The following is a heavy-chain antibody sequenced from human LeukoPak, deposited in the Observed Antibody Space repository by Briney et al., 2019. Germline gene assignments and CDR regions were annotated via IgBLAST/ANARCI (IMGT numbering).Heavy chain of an antibody. Sequence: PGGTLRLSCAASGFTFSSYGMSWVRQAPGKGLEWVSAISGSGGSTYYADSVKGRLTISRDNSKNTLYLQMNSLRAEDTAVYYCAKRLAAAGSYYQYYYMDVWGKGTTVTISS. J-gene: IGHJ6*03. D-gene: IGHD6-13*01. CDR2: ISGSGGST. CDR1: GFTFSSYG. V-gene: IGHV3-23*01. CDR3: AKRLAAAGSYYQYYYMDV.